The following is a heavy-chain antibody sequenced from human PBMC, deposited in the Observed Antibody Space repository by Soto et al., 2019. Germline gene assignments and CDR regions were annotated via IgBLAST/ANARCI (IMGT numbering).Heavy chain of an antibody. J-gene: IGHJ4*02. CDR2: IWYDGRKT. CDR1: GFTLNNYG. CDR3: ARENTPPFFDY. D-gene: IGHD2-2*02. V-gene: IGHV3-33*01. Sequence: PGGSLRLSCEVSGFTLNNYGIHWVRQAPGKGLEWVAVIWYDGRKTSYVDSVKGRFTISRDSSKNTVYLQMNSLRAEDTAVYYCARENTPPFFDYWGQGTLVTVSS.